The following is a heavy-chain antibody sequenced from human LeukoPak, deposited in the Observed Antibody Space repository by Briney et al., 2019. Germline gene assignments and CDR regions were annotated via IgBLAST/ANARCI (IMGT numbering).Heavy chain of an antibody. D-gene: IGHD2/OR15-2a*01. CDR3: ARGSNSDFGFQKDAFDI. V-gene: IGHV1-69*06. CDR2: IIPIFGTA. CDR1: GGTFSSYA. Sequence: GASVKVSCKASGGTFSSYAISWVRQAPGQGLEWMGGIIPIFGTANYAQKFQGRVTITADKSTSTAYMELSSLRSEDTAVYYCARGSNSDFGFQKDAFDIWGQGTMVTVSS. J-gene: IGHJ3*02.